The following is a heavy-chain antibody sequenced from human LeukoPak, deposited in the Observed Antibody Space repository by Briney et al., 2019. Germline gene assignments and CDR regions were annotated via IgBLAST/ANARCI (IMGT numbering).Heavy chain of an antibody. CDR3: ARHIRAAAVCLDY. Sequence: SETLSLTCTVSGGSISSSSYYWGWIRQPPGKGLEWIGSIYYSGSTYYNPSLKSRVTISVDTSKNQFSLKLSSVTAADTAVYYCARHIRAAAVCLDYWGQGTLVTVSS. CDR1: GGSISSSSYY. CDR2: IYYSGST. V-gene: IGHV4-39*01. D-gene: IGHD6-13*01. J-gene: IGHJ4*02.